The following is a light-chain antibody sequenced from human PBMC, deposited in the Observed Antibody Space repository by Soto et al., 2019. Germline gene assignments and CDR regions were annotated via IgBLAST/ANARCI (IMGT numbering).Light chain of an antibody. CDR1: SSDVGSHNL. J-gene: IGLJ2*01. CDR3: CSYVGSSSVV. V-gene: IGLV2-23*02. Sequence: QSALTQPASVSGSPGQSITISCTGSSSDVGSHNLVSWYQQYPGKAPKLIIYDVSKRPSGVSNRFSGSKSGNTASLTISGLQAEDEADYCCCSYVGSSSVVFGGGTKLTVL. CDR2: DVS.